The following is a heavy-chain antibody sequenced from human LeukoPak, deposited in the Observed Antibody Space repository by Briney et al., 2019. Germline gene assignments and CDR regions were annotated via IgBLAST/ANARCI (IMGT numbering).Heavy chain of an antibody. CDR2: IIPIFGTA. D-gene: IGHD4-23*01. Sequence: SVKVSCKASEGTFSSYAISWVRQAPGQGLEWMGGIIPIFGTANYAQKFQGRVTITTDESTSTAYVELSSLRSEDTAVYYCARGIPLRGGNSPTDYWGQGTLVTVSS. CDR1: EGTFSSYA. J-gene: IGHJ4*02. V-gene: IGHV1-69*05. CDR3: ARGIPLRGGNSPTDY.